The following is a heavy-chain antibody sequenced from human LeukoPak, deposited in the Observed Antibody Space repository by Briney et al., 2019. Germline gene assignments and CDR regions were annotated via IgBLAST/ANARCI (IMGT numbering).Heavy chain of an antibody. CDR3: ARTSRSYGDAFDI. J-gene: IGHJ3*02. D-gene: IGHD4-17*01. CDR1: GYSLSSSNW. CDR2: IYYSGST. Sequence: PSETLSLTCAVSGYSLSSSNWWGWIRQPPGKGLEWIGYIYYSGSTYYNPSLKSRVTMSVDTSKNQFSLKLSSVTAVDTAVYYCARTSRSYGDAFDIWGQGTMVTVSS. V-gene: IGHV4-28*01.